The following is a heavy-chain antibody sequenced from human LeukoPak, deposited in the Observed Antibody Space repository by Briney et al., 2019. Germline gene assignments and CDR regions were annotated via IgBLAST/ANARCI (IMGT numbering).Heavy chain of an antibody. CDR2: IYYSGST. V-gene: IGHV4-39*07. J-gene: IGHJ4*02. CDR1: GGSISSSSYY. CDR3: ARTDPRDGYNFDY. Sequence: SETLFLTCTVSGGSISSSSYYWGWIRQPPGKGLEWIGSIYYSGSTYYNPSLKSRVTISVDTSKNQFSLKLSSVTAADTAVYYCARTDPRDGYNFDYWGQGTLVTVSS. D-gene: IGHD5-24*01.